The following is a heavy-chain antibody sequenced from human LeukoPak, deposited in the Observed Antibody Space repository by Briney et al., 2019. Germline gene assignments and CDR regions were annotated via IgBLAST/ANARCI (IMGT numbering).Heavy chain of an antibody. Sequence: PGGSLRLPCAASEFSVGSNYMTWVRQAPGKGLEWVANIKQDGSEKYYVDSVKGRFTISRDNAKNSLYLQMNSLRAEDTAVYYCARVCLPDFWSGYYTGFDYWGQGTLVTVSS. CDR2: IKQDGSEK. V-gene: IGHV3-7*01. CDR3: ARVCLPDFWSGYYTGFDY. CDR1: EFSVGSNY. D-gene: IGHD3-3*01. J-gene: IGHJ4*02.